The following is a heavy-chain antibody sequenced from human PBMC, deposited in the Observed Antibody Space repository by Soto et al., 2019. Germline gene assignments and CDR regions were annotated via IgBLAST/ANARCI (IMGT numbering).Heavy chain of an antibody. CDR1: GFTFNNYW. D-gene: IGHD4-17*01. V-gene: IGHV3-7*04. J-gene: IGHJ4*02. CDR2: IEQDGSEK. Sequence: GGSLRLSCVASGFTFNNYWMSWVRQAPGKGLEWVANIEQDGSEKHYVDSVKGRFTISRDNAKNSLYLQMNSLRAEDTAIYYCARHGDYCFDYWGQGNLVTVSS. CDR3: ARHGDYCFDY.